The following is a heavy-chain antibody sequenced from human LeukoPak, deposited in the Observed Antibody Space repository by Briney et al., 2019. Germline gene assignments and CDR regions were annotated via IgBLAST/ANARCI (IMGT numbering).Heavy chain of an antibody. Sequence: PGGSLRLSCAASGFTFSSYSMNWVRQAPGKGLEWVSSISSSYIYYADSVKGRFTISRDNAKNSLYLQMNSLRAEDTAVYYCARDKGITGRADYWGQGTLVTVSS. CDR1: GFTFSSYS. J-gene: IGHJ4*02. CDR3: ARDKGITGRADY. D-gene: IGHD1-20*01. CDR2: ISSSYI. V-gene: IGHV3-21*01.